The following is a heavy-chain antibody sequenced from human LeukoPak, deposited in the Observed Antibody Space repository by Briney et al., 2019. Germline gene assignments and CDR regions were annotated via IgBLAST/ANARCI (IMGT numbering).Heavy chain of an antibody. J-gene: IGHJ4*02. D-gene: IGHD3-10*01. CDR3: AKIALVTGSGN. Sequence: PGGSLRLSCAASGFTFSSYAMSWVRQAPGKGLEWVSSISAAGGSTYYADSVKGRFTISRDNSINTLYLLMNSLRAEDTAVYYCAKIALVTGSGNWGQGTLVTVAS. CDR1: GFTFSSYA. CDR2: ISAAGGST. V-gene: IGHV3-23*01.